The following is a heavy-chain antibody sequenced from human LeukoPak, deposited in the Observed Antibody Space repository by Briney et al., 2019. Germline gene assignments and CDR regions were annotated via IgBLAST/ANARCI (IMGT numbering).Heavy chain of an antibody. CDR3: ARATGWDCSSTSCPGGY. D-gene: IGHD2-2*01. J-gene: IGHJ4*02. CDR2: IIPIFGTA. V-gene: IGHV1-69*05. Sequence: SVKVSCKASGYSFTTYYMHWVRQAPGQGLEWMGGIIPIFGTANYAQKFQGRVTITTDESTSTAYMELSSLRSEDTAVYYCARATGWDCSSTSCPGGYWGQGTLVTVSS. CDR1: GYSFTTYY.